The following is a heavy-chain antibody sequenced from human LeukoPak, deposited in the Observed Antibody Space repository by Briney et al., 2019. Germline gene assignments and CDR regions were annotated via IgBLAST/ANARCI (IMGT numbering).Heavy chain of an antibody. V-gene: IGHV1-18*01. CDR3: ARERSGWPPDC. CDR1: GYTFTSFG. CDR2: ISAYNGNT. Sequence: ASVKVSCKASGYTFTSFGISWVRQAPGQGLEWMGWISAYNGNTDYAQKFQGRVTMTKDTSTSTVYMELRSLRSDDTAVYYCARERSGWPPDCWGQGTLVTVSS. D-gene: IGHD6-19*01. J-gene: IGHJ4*02.